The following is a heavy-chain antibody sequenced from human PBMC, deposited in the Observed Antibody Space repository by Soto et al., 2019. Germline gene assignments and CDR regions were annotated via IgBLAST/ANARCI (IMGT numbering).Heavy chain of an antibody. CDR2: ISAYNGNT. CDR1: GYTFTSYG. Sequence: ASVKVSCKASGYTFTSYGISWVRQAPGQGLEWMGWISAYNGNTNYAQKLQGRVTMTTDTSTSTAYMELRSLRSDDTAVYYCARSIVLMVYAGGNWFDPWGQGTLVTVSS. D-gene: IGHD2-8*01. CDR3: ARSIVLMVYAGGNWFDP. V-gene: IGHV1-18*01. J-gene: IGHJ5*02.